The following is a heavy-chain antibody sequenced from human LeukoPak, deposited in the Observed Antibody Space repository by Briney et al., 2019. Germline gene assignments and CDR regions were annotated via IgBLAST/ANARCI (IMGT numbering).Heavy chain of an antibody. Sequence: GESLKISCKGSGNSFTTYWIAWVRQMPGKGLEWMGVIYPGDSDTRYSPSFQGQVTISADMSISTAYLQWSSLKASDTAMYYCARSPGPHQLRPTDYWGQGTLVTVSS. CDR3: ARSPGPHQLRPTDY. CDR1: GNSFTTYW. CDR2: IYPGDSDT. D-gene: IGHD1-1*01. V-gene: IGHV5-51*01. J-gene: IGHJ4*02.